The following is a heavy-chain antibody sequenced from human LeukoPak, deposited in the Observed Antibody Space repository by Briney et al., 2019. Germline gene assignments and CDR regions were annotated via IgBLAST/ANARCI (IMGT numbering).Heavy chain of an antibody. V-gene: IGHV4-59*01. J-gene: IGHJ4*02. CDR3: ARFTHCGGDCYALDY. D-gene: IGHD2-21*02. CDR1: GGSINSYD. CDR2: IYYSGST. Sequence: SETLSLTCTVSGGSINSYDWTWIRQPPGKGLEWIGYIYYSGSTNYTPSLKSRVTISVDTSKNQFSLKLSSVTAADTAVYYCARFTHCGGDCYALDYWGQGTLVTVSS.